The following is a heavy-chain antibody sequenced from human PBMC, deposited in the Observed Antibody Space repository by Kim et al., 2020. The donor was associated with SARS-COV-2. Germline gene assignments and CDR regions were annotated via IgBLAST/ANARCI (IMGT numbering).Heavy chain of an antibody. CDR3: ARPVHY. J-gene: IGHJ4*02. V-gene: IGHV4-39*01. CDR2: YYRGGT. Sequence: YYRGGTYYNPSLKSRVTISVDTSKNQFSLKLSSVTAADTAVYYCARPVHYWGQGTLVTVSS.